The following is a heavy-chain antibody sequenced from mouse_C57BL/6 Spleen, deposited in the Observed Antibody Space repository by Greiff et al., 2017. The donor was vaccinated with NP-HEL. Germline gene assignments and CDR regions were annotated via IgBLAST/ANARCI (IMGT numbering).Heavy chain of an antibody. V-gene: IGHV5-9-1*02. CDR1: GFTFSGYA. Sequence: EVMLVESGEGLVKPGGSLKLSCAASGFTFSGYAMSWVRQTPEKRLEWVAYISSGGDYIYYADTVKGRFTISRDNARNTLYLQMSSMKSEDTAMYYCTRDSGYYGSSSHFDYWGQVTTLTVSS. J-gene: IGHJ2*01. CDR2: ISSGGDYI. D-gene: IGHD1-1*01. CDR3: TRDSGYYGSSSHFDY.